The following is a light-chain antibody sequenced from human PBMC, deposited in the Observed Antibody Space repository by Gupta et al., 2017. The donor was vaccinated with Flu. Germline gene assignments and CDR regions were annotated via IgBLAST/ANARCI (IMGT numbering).Light chain of an antibody. CDR3: GTWDTSLIAWV. Sequence: QSVLTQPPSVSAAPGQKVTISCSGSTSNIGNNYVSWYHQLPGTAPKLLIVENKKRPSGIPDRFAGSKSGTSATLGITRLQAGDEAHYYCGTWDTSLIAWVFGGGTKLTVL. CDR2: ENK. V-gene: IGLV1-51*02. CDR1: TSNIGNNY. J-gene: IGLJ3*02.